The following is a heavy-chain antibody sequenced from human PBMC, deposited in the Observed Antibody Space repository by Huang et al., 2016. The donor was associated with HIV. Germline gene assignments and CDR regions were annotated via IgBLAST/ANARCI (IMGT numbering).Heavy chain of an antibody. CDR2: ISGIGIST. V-gene: IGHV3-23*01. Sequence: EVQLLESGGGLVQPGGSLRLSCAASMFTFSHSAMSWVRQAAGKGLEGVSGISGIGISTYYADSVKGRFTISRDNSRNTLYLQMKSLRVEDTAIYYCAKGSERSLTGPKYQYYFDYWGQGTLVTVSS. CDR1: MFTFSHSA. D-gene: IGHD3-3*01. J-gene: IGHJ4*02. CDR3: AKGSERSLTGPKYQYYFDY.